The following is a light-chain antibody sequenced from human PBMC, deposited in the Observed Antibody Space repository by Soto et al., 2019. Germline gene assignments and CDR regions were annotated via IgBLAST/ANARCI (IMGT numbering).Light chain of an antibody. CDR1: SSDVSGYNY. CDR2: EVS. J-gene: IGLJ2*01. CDR3: SSYTSSSTLV. V-gene: IGLV2-14*01. Sequence: QPVLTQPASVSGSPGQSITISCTGTSSDVSGYNYVSWYQQHPGKAPKLMIYEVSNRPSGVSNRFSGSKSGNTASLTISGLQAEDEADYYCSSYTSSSTLVFGGGTKLTVL.